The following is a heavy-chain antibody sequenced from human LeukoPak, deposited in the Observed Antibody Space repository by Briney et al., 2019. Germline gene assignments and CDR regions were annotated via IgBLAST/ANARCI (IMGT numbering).Heavy chain of an antibody. CDR3: AKLRGAYTSAWHFDY. D-gene: IGHD6-19*01. Sequence: GGSLRLSCAASGFTFSNFAMSWVRQTPGKVLEWVSTISGGSTSTYYADSVKGRFTISRDDSKNTLYLRLNSLRAEDTAIYYCAKLRGAYTSAWHFDYWGQGTLVTVSS. CDR2: ISGGSTST. CDR1: GFTFSNFA. V-gene: IGHV3-23*01. J-gene: IGHJ4*02.